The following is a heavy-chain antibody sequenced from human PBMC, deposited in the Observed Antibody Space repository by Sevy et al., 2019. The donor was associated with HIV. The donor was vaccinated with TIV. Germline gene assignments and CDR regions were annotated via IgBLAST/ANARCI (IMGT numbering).Heavy chain of an antibody. V-gene: IGHV3-30*02. D-gene: IGHD6-25*01. Sequence: GGSLRLSCAASGFRFNNFGMYWVRQAPGKGLEGVAFIRYDGINNYYVDSVKGRSTISRDNSKDTLYLEMKSLRLEDTAIYYCAKGGSGGIDHYGMDVWRQGTTVTVSS. CDR1: GFRFNNFG. CDR3: AKGGSGGIDHYGMDV. J-gene: IGHJ6*02. CDR2: IRYDGINN.